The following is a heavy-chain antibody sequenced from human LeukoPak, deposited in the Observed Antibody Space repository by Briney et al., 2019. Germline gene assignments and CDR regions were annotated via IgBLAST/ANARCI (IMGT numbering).Heavy chain of an antibody. Sequence: PGGSLRLSCAASGFTFSSYAMSWVRQAPGKGLEWVSAISGSGGSTYYADSVKGRFTISRDNSKNTLYLQMNSPRAEDTAVYYCAKCYDFWSGPFDYWGQGTLVTVSS. D-gene: IGHD3-3*01. J-gene: IGHJ4*02. CDR3: AKCYDFWSGPFDY. CDR1: GFTFSSYA. CDR2: ISGSGGST. V-gene: IGHV3-23*01.